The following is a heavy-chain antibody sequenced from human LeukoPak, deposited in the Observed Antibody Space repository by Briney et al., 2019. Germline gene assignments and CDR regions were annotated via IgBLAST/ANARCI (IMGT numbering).Heavy chain of an antibody. CDR1: GFTFDDYG. Sequence: GGSLRLSCAASGFTFDDYGMSWVRQAPGKGLEWVSGINWNGGSTGYADSVKGRSTISRDNAKNSLYLQMNSLRAEDTALYHCARDSFSDSSGHIDYWGQGTLVTVSS. D-gene: IGHD3-22*01. CDR3: ARDSFSDSSGHIDY. V-gene: IGHV3-20*01. CDR2: INWNGGST. J-gene: IGHJ4*02.